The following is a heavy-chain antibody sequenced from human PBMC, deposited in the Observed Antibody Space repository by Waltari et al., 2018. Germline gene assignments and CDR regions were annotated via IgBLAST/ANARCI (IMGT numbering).Heavy chain of an antibody. CDR2: IYNSGST. CDR1: VGSLSSGVSY. J-gene: IGHJ6*02. CDR3: ARADITMVRGAEPDYYYYYGMDV. V-gene: IGHV4-30-4*08. Sequence: QVQLQDSGPGLVKPSQTLSLTCTVSVGSLSSGVSYWSWIRQHPGKGLEWIGYIYNSGSTYSNPDLKSRVTRSVDRSKNQCSLKLSSVTAADTAVYYCARADITMVRGAEPDYYYYYGMDVWGQGTTVTVSS. D-gene: IGHD3-10*01.